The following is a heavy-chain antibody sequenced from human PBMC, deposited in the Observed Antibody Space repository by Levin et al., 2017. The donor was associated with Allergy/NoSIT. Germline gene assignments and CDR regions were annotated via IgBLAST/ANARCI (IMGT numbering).Heavy chain of an antibody. Sequence: ASVKVSCKASGGSFSSYAFSWVRQAPGQGLEWMGGIIPMSAKANFAQKFQDRVTITADKSTTTVYMGLSSLRSEDTAVYYWGVASGTGAFDIWGQGTMVTVSS. CDR2: IIPMSAKA. CDR1: GGSFSSYA. J-gene: IGHJ3*02. CDR3: GVASGTGAFDI. D-gene: IGHD2-21*01. V-gene: IGHV1-69*06.